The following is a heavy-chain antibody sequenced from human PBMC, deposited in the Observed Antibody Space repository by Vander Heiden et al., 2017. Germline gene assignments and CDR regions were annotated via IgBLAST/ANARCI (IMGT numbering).Heavy chain of an antibody. CDR1: GFIFSGFD. CDR3: ARLSFGDSIRRHGMDV. J-gene: IGHJ6*02. CDR2: ISTGSDYI. Sequence: EVQLVESGGGLVKPGGSLRVSCAASGFIFSGFDMNWVRQSPGRGLEWVSSISTGSDYIYYAGSGKGRFTISRDNARNSLYLQMNNLRAEDTAIYYCARLSFGDSIRRHGMDVWGQGTTVTVSS. V-gene: IGHV3-21*01. D-gene: IGHD3-10*01.